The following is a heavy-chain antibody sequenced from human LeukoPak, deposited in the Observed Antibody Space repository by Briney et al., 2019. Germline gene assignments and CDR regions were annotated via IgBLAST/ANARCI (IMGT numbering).Heavy chain of an antibody. CDR2: IIPIFGIP. CDR3: GLSGNYYYYYMDV. CDR1: GGTLRTFA. J-gene: IGHJ6*03. V-gene: IGHV1-69*13. Sequence: GASVKVSCKASGGTLRTFAISWVRQAPGQGLEWMGGIIPIFGIPDSAQKFQGRLTITADESTTTAYMELSSLRSDDTAIYYCGLSGNYYYYYMDVWGKGTTVTISS. D-gene: IGHD6-25*01.